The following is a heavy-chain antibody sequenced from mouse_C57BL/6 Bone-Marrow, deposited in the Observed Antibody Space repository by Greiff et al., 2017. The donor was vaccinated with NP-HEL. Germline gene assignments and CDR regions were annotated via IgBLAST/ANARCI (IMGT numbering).Heavy chain of an antibody. Sequence: VQLQQPGAELVRPGTSVKLSCKASGYTFTSYWMHWVKQRPGQGLEWIGVIDPSDSYTNYNQKFKGKATLTVDTSSSTAYMQLSSLTSEDSAVYYCARSAMGLRRFAYWGQGTLVTVSA. D-gene: IGHD2-4*01. CDR3: ARSAMGLRRFAY. CDR2: IDPSDSYT. J-gene: IGHJ3*01. V-gene: IGHV1-59*01. CDR1: GYTFTSYW.